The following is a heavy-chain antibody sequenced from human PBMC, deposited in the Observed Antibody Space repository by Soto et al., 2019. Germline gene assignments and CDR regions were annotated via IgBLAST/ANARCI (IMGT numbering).Heavy chain of an antibody. CDR1: GFTFSSYA. V-gene: IGHV3-30-3*01. CDR2: ISYDGSNK. CDR3: ARAKDIVATFHYYYGMDV. J-gene: IGHJ6*02. D-gene: IGHD5-12*01. Sequence: GGSLRLSCAASGFTFSSYAMHWVRQAPGKGLEWVAVISYDGSNKYYADSVKGRFTISRDNSKNTLYLQMNSLRAEDTAVYYCARAKDIVATFHYYYGMDVWGQGTTVTVSS.